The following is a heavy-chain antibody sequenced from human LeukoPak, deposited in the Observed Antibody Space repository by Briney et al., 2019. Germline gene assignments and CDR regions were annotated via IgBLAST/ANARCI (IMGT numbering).Heavy chain of an antibody. CDR1: GFTFSSYA. Sequence: GGSLRLSCAASGFTFSSYAMSWVRQAPGKELEWVSAISGSGGSTYYADSVKGRFTISRDNSKNTLYLQMNSLRAEDTAVYYCAKDYVGFGEFDYNWFDPWGQGTLVTVSS. V-gene: IGHV3-23*01. J-gene: IGHJ5*02. D-gene: IGHD3-10*01. CDR2: ISGSGGST. CDR3: AKDYVGFGEFDYNWFDP.